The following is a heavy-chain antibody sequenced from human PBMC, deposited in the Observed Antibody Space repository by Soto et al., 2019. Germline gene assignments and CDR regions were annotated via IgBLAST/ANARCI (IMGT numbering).Heavy chain of an antibody. CDR2: INPNSGNT. CDR1: FTSYD. D-gene: IGHD6-19*01. Sequence: QVQLVQSGAEVKKPGASVKVSCTFTSYDINWVRQATGQGLEWMAWINPNSGNTRYAQKFQGRVTMTRNTSNFTAYMELSSLRSEDTAVYYCARGPGSSDWRFSYYYMDVWGQGTTVTVSS. J-gene: IGHJ6*02. V-gene: IGHV1-8*01. CDR3: ARGPGSSDWRFSYYYMDV.